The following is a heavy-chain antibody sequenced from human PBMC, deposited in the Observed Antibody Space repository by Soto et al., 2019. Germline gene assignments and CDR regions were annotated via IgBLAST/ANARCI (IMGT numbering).Heavy chain of an antibody. D-gene: IGHD2-8*01. V-gene: IGHV4-31*02. Sequence: QVQMRQSGPGLVKPSRTLSLKCSVSGGSIGSRDYYWSWIRQHPEKGLEWIGSIYYNGNTDYNPSLRGRPTISLDASMNEFSLKLPSVTAADTAVYYCARDKGGAALKGSGMDVWGQGTTVTVS. CDR2: IYYNGNT. CDR3: ARDKGGAALKGSGMDV. CDR1: GGSIGSRDYY. J-gene: IGHJ6*02.